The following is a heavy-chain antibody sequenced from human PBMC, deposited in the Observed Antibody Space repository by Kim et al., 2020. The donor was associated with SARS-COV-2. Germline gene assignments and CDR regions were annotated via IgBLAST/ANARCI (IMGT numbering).Heavy chain of an antibody. V-gene: IGHV1-69*13. CDR2: IIPISGTI. CDR3: ARGLKLCGSYFIHYFDD. Sequence: SVKVSCKTSGDTFRKYALSWVRQAPGQGLEWMGGIIPISGTINYAQEFQDRVIITADESTTTSHMELSRLRSEYTADYYCARGLKLCGSYFIHYFDDWGQGTLITVSS. CDR1: GDTFRKYA. D-gene: IGHD1-26*01. J-gene: IGHJ4*02.